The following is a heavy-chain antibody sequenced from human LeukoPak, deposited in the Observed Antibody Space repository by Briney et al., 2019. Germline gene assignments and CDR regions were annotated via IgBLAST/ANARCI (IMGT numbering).Heavy chain of an antibody. CDR3: ARGSYDYVWGSYRYPYYFDY. Sequence: GGSLRLSCAASGFTFSSYSMNWVRQAPGKGLEWVSSISSSSSYIYYADSVKGRFTISRDNAKNSLYLQMNSLRAEDTAVYYCARGSYDYVWGSYRYPYYFDYWGQGTLVTVSS. CDR1: GFTFSSYS. D-gene: IGHD3-16*02. CDR2: ISSSSSYI. V-gene: IGHV3-21*01. J-gene: IGHJ4*02.